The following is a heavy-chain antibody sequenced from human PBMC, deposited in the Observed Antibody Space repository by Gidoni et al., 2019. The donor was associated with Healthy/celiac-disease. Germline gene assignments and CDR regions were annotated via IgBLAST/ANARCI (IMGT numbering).Heavy chain of an antibody. CDR1: GYIFPGSS. J-gene: IGHJ6*02. D-gene: IGHD6-6*01. CDR2: SNPNGGCT. CDR3: ARDPPRWSSIAALSYGMDV. Sequence: QVQLVQSGAEVKKPGASVKVSCKASGYIFPGSSIHWVRQAPGQGLEWMGWSNPNGGCTNYAQKCQGRVTMPRDTSISTAYMELSRLRADDTAVYYCARDPPRWSSIAALSYGMDVWGQGTTVTVSS. V-gene: IGHV1-2*02.